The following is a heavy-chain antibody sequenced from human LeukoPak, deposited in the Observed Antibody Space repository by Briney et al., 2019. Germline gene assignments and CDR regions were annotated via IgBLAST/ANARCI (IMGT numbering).Heavy chain of an antibody. CDR1: GFTFRIYG. Sequence: GGSLRPPLAVSGFTFRIYGSGWVRQAPGKGLEWVSAISGSGGSTYYADSVKGRFTISRDNSKNTLYLQMNSLRAEDTAVYYCAKGARDSGDLDNWG. J-gene: IGHJ4*01. CDR2: ISGSGGST. V-gene: IGHV3-23*01. CDR3: AKGARDSGDLDN.